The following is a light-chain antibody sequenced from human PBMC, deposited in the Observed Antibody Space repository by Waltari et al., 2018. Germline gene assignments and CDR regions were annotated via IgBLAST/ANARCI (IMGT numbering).Light chain of an antibody. V-gene: IGLV2-14*03. J-gene: IGLJ2*01. CDR3: SSYTGRSISVV. CDR2: DVT. Sequence: QSALTQPASVSGSPGQSITISCTGTSSDVGGYHSVSWYQQHPGKAPTLMIYDVTSRPSGVSPRFSGSKSDNTASLTISGLQAEDEADYYCSSYTGRSISVVFGGGTKLTVL. CDR1: SSDVGGYHS.